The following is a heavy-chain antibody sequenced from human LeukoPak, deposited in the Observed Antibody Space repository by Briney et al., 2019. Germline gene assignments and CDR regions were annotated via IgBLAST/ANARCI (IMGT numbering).Heavy chain of an antibody. J-gene: IGHJ4*02. D-gene: IGHD3-10*01. Sequence: SETLSLTCTVSGSSISSGGYYCSWIRQHPGRGLEWIGYIYYSGSTFYNPSLKSRVTISVGTSKNQFSLKLSSVTAADTAVYYCARSLGKFDYWGQGTLVTVSS. CDR1: GSSISSGGYY. CDR2: IYYSGST. V-gene: IGHV4-31*03. CDR3: ARSLGKFDY.